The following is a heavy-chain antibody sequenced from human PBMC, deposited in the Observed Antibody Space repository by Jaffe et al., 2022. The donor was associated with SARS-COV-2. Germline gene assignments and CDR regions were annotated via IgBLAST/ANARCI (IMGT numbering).Heavy chain of an antibody. V-gene: IGHV3-23*01. CDR1: GFTFSSYA. CDR2: ISDSGGST. CDR3: AKVGAYCGGDCYSWYFDL. D-gene: IGHD2-21*02. Sequence: EVQLLESGGGLVQPGGSLRLSCAASGFTFSSYAMNWVRQAPGKGLEWVSAISDSGGSTYYADSVKGRFTISRDNSKNTLYLQMNSLRAEDTAVYYCAKVGAYCGGDCYSWYFDLWGRGTLVTVSS. J-gene: IGHJ2*01.